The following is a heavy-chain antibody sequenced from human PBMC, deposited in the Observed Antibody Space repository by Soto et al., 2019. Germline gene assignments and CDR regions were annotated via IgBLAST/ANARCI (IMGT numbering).Heavy chain of an antibody. D-gene: IGHD1-26*01. CDR2: IFGSGRTT. Sequence: GGSLRLSCAASGFDFSSDVMNWVRQAPGKGLEWVASIFGSGRTTYYADSVKGRFNISRDNSKNTLYLQLNSLRVEDTALYYCAKSQSGSFFAAFDIWGQGTMVTVSS. CDR3: AKSQSGSFFAAFDI. V-gene: IGHV3-23*01. J-gene: IGHJ3*02. CDR1: GFDFSSDV.